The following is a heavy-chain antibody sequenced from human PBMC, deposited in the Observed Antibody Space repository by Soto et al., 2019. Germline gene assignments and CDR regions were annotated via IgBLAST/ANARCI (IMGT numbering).Heavy chain of an antibody. CDR1: GFTFSSYA. D-gene: IGHD6-19*01. CDR2: ISGGGSNT. Sequence: GGSLRLSCAASGFTFSSYAMSWVRQAPGKGLEWVSTISGGGSNTYYADSVKGRFPISRDNSKNTLYLQMNSLRAEDTAVYYCAKSTGWYDAFDILGQWTMVTVSS. V-gene: IGHV3-23*01. J-gene: IGHJ3*02. CDR3: AKSTGWYDAFDI.